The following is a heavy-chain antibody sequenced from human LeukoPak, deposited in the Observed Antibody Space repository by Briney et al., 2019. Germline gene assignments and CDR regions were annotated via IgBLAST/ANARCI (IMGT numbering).Heavy chain of an antibody. CDR1: GYTFTGYY. CDR2: INPNSGGT. J-gene: IGHJ4*02. V-gene: IGHV1-2*02. D-gene: IGHD3-22*01. CDR3: AREPIYDSSGYFDY. Sequence: ASVKVSCKASGYTFTGYYMHWVRQAPGQGLEWMGWINPNSGGTNYAQKFQGRVTMTRDTSISTAYMELGRLRSDDTAVYYCAREPIYDSSGYFDYWGQGTLVTVSS.